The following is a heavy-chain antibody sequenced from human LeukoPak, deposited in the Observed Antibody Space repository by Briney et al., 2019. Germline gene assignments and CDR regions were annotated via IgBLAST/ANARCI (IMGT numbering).Heavy chain of an antibody. CDR2: ISAYNGNT. D-gene: IGHD3-22*01. J-gene: IGHJ3*02. V-gene: IGHV1-18*01. Sequence: ASVTVSCKASGYTFTSYGISWVRQAPGQGREWMGWISAYNGNTNYAQKLQGRVTMTTDTSTSTAYMELRSLRSDDTAVYYCARVNRDYYDSSGYYSVAFDIWGQGTMVTVSS. CDR1: GYTFTSYG. CDR3: ARVNRDYYDSSGYYSVAFDI.